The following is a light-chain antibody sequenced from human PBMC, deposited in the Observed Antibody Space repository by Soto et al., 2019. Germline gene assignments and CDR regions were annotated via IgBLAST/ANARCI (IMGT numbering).Light chain of an antibody. J-gene: IGKJ2*01. CDR2: KAS. V-gene: IGKV1-5*03. Sequence: DIQMTQSPSTLSASVGDRVTITCRASESISLWLAWFQQKPGKAPKLLIYKASTLASEVPSRFSGSGSGTEFTPTIRSLPPDDFAVYYCHHYNSFPYTFGQGTKVDI. CDR1: ESISLW. CDR3: HHYNSFPYT.